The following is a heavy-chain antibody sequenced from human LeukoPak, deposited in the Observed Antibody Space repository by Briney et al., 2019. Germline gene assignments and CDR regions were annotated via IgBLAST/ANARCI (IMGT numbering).Heavy chain of an antibody. D-gene: IGHD3-3*01. CDR1: AFTFSNAW. V-gene: IGHV3-15*01. CDR3: TTLTTLRFPDY. Sequence: GGSLRLSCAASAFTFSNAWMNWVRQAPGKGLEWVGRIKTKTDGGTPEYAAPVKGRFTISRDDSKNTLYLQMNSLKTEDAAVYYCTTLTTLRFPDYWGQGTLVTVSS. CDR2: IKTKTDGGTP. J-gene: IGHJ4*02.